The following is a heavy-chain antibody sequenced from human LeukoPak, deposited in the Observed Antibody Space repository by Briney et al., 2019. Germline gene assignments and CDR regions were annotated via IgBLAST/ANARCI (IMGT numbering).Heavy chain of an antibody. Sequence: PGGSLRLSCTTSGFTFSNYWMSWVRQAPGKGLEWVANIKQDGGEKYYVDSVKGRSTISRDNAKNSLYLQMNSLRAEDTAIYYCARAPIVVVPTWRPTYFDYWGQGTLVTVSS. CDR1: GFTFSNYW. D-gene: IGHD2-2*01. CDR2: IKQDGGEK. CDR3: ARAPIVVVPTWRPTYFDY. J-gene: IGHJ4*02. V-gene: IGHV3-7*01.